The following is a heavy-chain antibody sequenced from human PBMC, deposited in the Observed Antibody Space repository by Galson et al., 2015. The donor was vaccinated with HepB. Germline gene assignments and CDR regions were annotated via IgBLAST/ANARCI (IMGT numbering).Heavy chain of an antibody. CDR3: VRGTTAPDY. Sequence: SLRLSCAACGFTFTSYGMSWVRQAPGKGLECVSAISRGGDTSDYADSVKGRFTVSRDSSTNTLYLQMNGLRADDTAIYYCVRGTTAPDYWGQGTLVPVSS. J-gene: IGHJ4*02. CDR2: ISRGGDTS. CDR1: GFTFTSYG. D-gene: IGHD2/OR15-2a*01. V-gene: IGHV3-23*01.